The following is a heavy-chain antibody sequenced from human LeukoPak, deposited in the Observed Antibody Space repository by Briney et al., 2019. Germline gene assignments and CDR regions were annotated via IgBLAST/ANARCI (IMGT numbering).Heavy chain of an antibody. V-gene: IGHV3-23*01. J-gene: IGHJ4*02. Sequence: LAGGSLRLSCAASGFTFSSYAMSWVRQAPGKGLEWVSAISGSGGSTYYADSVKGRFTISRDNSKNTLYLQMNSLRAEDTAVYYCAKDMIEVVITTESFDYWGQGTLVTVSS. CDR3: AKDMIEVVITTESFDY. CDR2: ISGSGGST. CDR1: GFTFSSYA. D-gene: IGHD3-22*01.